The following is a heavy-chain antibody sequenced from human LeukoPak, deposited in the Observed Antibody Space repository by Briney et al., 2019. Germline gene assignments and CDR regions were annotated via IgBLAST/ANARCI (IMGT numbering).Heavy chain of an antibody. D-gene: IGHD4-23*01. CDR1: GDSVSSGNYY. CDR3: AGYGGNFIDY. V-gene: IGHV4-61*09. CDR2: IYTSGST. J-gene: IGHJ4*02. Sequence: PSETLSLTCTVSGDSVSSGNYYWSWIRQPAGKGLEYIGHIYTSGSTNYNPSLKSRVTISVDTSKNQFSLKLISVTAADTAVYYCAGYGGNFIDYWGQGTLVTVSS.